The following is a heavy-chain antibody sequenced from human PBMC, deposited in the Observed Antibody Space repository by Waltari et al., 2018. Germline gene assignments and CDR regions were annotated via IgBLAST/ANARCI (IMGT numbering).Heavy chain of an antibody. CDR1: GGSISSYY. CDR3: AGTARITIFGVVPNP. D-gene: IGHD3-3*01. V-gene: IGHV4-59*01. CDR2: IYYSGST. J-gene: IGHJ5*02. Sequence: QVQLRESGPGLVKPSETLSLTCTVSGGSISSYYWSWIRQPPGKGLEWIGYIYYSGSTNYNPSLKSRVTISVDTSKNQFSLKLSSVTAADTAVYYCAGTARITIFGVVPNPWGQGTLVTVSS.